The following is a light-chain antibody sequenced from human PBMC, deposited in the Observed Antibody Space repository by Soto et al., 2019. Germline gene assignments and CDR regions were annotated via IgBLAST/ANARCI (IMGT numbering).Light chain of an antibody. J-gene: IGKJ4*01. Sequence: DIQMTQSPSSLSASVGDRVTITCQASQDISNYLNWYQQKPGKAPKLLIYDASNLETGVPSRFSGSGSGTDFSFTISSLQPEDIATYYCQQYNYLPQGVTFGGGTKVEIK. CDR2: DAS. CDR3: QQYNYLPQGVT. CDR1: QDISNY. V-gene: IGKV1-33*01.